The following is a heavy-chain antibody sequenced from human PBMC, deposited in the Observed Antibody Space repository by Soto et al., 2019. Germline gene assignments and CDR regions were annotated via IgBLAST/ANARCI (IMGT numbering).Heavy chain of an antibody. J-gene: IGHJ6*02. CDR1: GCTFSSSA. CDR2: IVVGSGNT. Sequence: SVKVSCKSSGCTFSSSAVQWVRQARGQRLEWIGWIVVGSGNTNYAQMFQERVTITRDMSTSTACMELSSLRSEDTAVYYCAANRRNDFWSGVTKLYYYYGMDVWGQGTTVTVSS. CDR3: AANRRNDFWSGVTKLYYYYGMDV. V-gene: IGHV1-58*01. D-gene: IGHD3-3*01.